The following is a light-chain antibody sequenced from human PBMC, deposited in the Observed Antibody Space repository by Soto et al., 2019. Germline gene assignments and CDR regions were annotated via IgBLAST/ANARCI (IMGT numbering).Light chain of an antibody. J-gene: IGKJ5*01. CDR3: QQYYGLPPLT. CDR1: QNITNN. V-gene: IGKV1-33*01. Sequence: DIQMTQSPSSLSASIGDRVTITCQVSQNITNNVSWYQQKPGKAPNLLIYHASKLAKGVTSRFSGSGSGTDFSFIITSLQREDLATYYCQQYYGLPPLTFGQGTRLEI. CDR2: HAS.